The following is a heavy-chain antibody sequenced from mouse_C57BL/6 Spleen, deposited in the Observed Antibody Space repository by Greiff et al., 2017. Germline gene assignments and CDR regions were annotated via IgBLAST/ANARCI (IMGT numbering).Heavy chain of an antibody. V-gene: IGHV10-1*01. Sequence: EVHLVESGGGLVQPKGSLKLSCAASGFSFNTYAMNWVRQAPGKGLEWVARIRSKSNNYATYYADSVKDRFTISRDDSESMLYLQMNNLKTEDTAMYYCVRQGGYDVGAWFAYWGQGTLVTVSA. J-gene: IGHJ3*01. CDR2: IRSKSNNYAT. CDR1: GFSFNTYA. D-gene: IGHD2-2*01. CDR3: VRQGGYDVGAWFAY.